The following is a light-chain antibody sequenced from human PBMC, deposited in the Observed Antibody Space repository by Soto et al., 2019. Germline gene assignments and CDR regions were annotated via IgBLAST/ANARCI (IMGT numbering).Light chain of an antibody. Sequence: SALTQPASVSGSPGQSITISCTGTSSDVGGYNYVSWYQQHPGKAPKLMIYDVSNRPSGVSNRFSGSKSGNTASLTISGLQAEDEADYYCSSYTSSSTPWFGGGTKLTVL. J-gene: IGLJ3*02. CDR1: SSDVGGYNY. CDR3: SSYTSSSTPW. V-gene: IGLV2-14*01. CDR2: DVS.